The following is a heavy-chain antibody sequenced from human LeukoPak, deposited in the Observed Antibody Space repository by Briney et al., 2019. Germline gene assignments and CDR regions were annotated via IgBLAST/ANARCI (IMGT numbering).Heavy chain of an antibody. D-gene: IGHD2-2*01. V-gene: IGHV1-8*01. CDR1: GYTFTSYD. J-gene: IGHJ4*02. CDR3: ARGRGVVVPAASRYYFDY. CDR2: MNPNSGNT. Sequence: ASVKVSCKASGYTFTSYDINWVRQATGQGLEWMGWMNPNSGNTGYAQKFQGRVTMTRNTSISTAYMELSSLRSEDTAVYYCARGRGVVVPAASRYYFDYWGQGTLVTVSS.